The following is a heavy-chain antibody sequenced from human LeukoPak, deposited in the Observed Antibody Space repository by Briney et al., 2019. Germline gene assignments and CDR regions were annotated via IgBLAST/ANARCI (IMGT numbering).Heavy chain of an antibody. J-gene: IGHJ5*02. CDR3: ARIVIAVTGRDWFDP. CDR1: GFSFRHFL. CDR2: IDSDGSST. V-gene: IGHV3-74*01. D-gene: IGHD6-19*01. Sequence: PGGSLRLSCAASGFSFRHFLMHWVRQAPGKGLVWVSRIDSDGSSTSYVYSVKGRFTISRDSSKSTLYLQMNSLRAEDTAVYYCARIVIAVTGRDWFDPWGQGTLVTVSS.